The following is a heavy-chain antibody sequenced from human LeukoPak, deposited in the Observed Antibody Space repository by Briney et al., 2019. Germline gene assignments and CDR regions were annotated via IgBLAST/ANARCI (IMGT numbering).Heavy chain of an antibody. Sequence: GASVKVSCKASGYTFTGYYMHWVRQAPGQGLEWMGWISAYNGNTNYAQKLQGRVTMTTDTSTSTAYMELSSLRSEDTAVYYCARFYYYDSGSYSPIDYWGQGTLVTVSS. J-gene: IGHJ4*02. CDR3: ARFYYYDSGSYSPIDY. V-gene: IGHV1-18*04. D-gene: IGHD3-10*01. CDR1: GYTFTGYY. CDR2: ISAYNGNT.